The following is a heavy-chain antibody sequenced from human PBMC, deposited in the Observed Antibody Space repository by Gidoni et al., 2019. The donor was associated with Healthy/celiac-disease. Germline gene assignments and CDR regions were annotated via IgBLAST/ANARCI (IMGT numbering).Heavy chain of an antibody. CDR1: GFTFSSYA. D-gene: IGHD6-19*01. Sequence: EVQLLESGGGLVQPGGSLRLSCAASGFTFSSYAMSWVRQAPGKGLEWVSAISGSGGSTYYADSVKGRFTISRDNSKNTLYLQMNSLRAEDTAVYYCAKDITETGVLAVVWDYWGQGTLVTVSS. V-gene: IGHV3-23*01. J-gene: IGHJ4*02. CDR2: ISGSGGST. CDR3: AKDITETGVLAVVWDY.